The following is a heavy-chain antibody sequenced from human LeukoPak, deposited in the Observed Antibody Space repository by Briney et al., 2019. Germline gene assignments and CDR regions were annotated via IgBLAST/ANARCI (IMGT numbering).Heavy chain of an antibody. Sequence: ASVKVSCKASGYTFTSYYMHWVRQAPGQGLEWMGITNPSGGSTSYAQKFQGRVTMTRDTSTSTVYMELSSLRSEDTVVYYCARSVQTYYYDNRGLASDYWGQGTLVTVSS. CDR1: GYTFTSYY. CDR2: TNPSGGST. V-gene: IGHV1-46*01. D-gene: IGHD3-22*01. J-gene: IGHJ4*02. CDR3: ARSVQTYYYDNRGLASDY.